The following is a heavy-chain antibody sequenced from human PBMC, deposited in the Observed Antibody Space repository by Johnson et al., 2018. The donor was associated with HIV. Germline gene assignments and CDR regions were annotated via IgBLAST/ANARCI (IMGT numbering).Heavy chain of an antibody. CDR2: ISCNSGSI. CDR3: ARDALESPWAFDI. V-gene: IGHV3-9*01. Sequence: VQLVESGGGLVQPGRSLRLSCVASGFPFDDFAMHWVRLPPGKGLEWVSGISCNSGSIGYADSVKGRFTISRDNSKNTLYLQMNSLRADDTAVYYCARDALESPWAFDIWGQGTLVTVSS. J-gene: IGHJ3*02. CDR1: GFPFDDFA. D-gene: IGHD1-1*01.